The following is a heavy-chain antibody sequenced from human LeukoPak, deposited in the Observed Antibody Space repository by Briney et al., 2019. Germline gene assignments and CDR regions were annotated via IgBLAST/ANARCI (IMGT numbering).Heavy chain of an antibody. CDR3: ATLTTVVTAYYFDY. V-gene: IGHV4-4*09. CDR1: GGSISSYY. D-gene: IGHD4-23*01. J-gene: IGHJ4*02. CDR2: IYHSGST. Sequence: SETLSLTCTVSGGSISSYYWSWIRQPPGKGLEWIGYIYHSGSTDYNPSLKSRVTISVDTSKSQFSLKLTSVTAADTSVYYCATLTTVVTAYYFDYWGQGTLVTVSS.